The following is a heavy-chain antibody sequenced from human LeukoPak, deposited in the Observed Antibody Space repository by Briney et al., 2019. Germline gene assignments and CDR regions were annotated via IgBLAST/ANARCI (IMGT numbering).Heavy chain of an antibody. D-gene: IGHD5-24*01. CDR2: MNPNSGNT. CDR1: GYTFTSYD. J-gene: IGHJ4*02. V-gene: IGHV1-8*01. Sequence: ASVTVSYKASGYTFTSYDINWVRQAAGQGREGMGWMNPNSGNTGYAQKFQGRVTMTRNTSISTAYMELSSLRSEDTAVYYCATSVEMATITTPTEWGQGTLVTVSS. CDR3: ATSVEMATITTPTE.